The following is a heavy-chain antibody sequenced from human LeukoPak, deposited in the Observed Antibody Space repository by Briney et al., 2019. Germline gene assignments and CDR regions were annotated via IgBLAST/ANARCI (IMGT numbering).Heavy chain of an antibody. D-gene: IGHD3-22*01. Sequence: GGSLRLSCAASGFTFSSYWMSWVRQAPGKGLEWVANIKQDGSEKYYVDSVKGRFTISRDNAKNSLYLQMNSLRAEDTAVYYCASAGDSYFSDSSGYYPFDYWGQGTLVTVSS. J-gene: IGHJ4*02. CDR2: IKQDGSEK. CDR1: GFTFSSYW. CDR3: ASAGDSYFSDSSGYYPFDY. V-gene: IGHV3-7*01.